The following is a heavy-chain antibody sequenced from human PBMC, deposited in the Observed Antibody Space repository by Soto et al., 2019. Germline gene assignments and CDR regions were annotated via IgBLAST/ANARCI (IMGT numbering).Heavy chain of an antibody. CDR1: GFTFSSYW. CDR2: INSDGSST. V-gene: IGHV3-74*01. J-gene: IGHJ4*02. Sequence: VGSLRLSCAASGFTFSSYWMHWVRQAPGNGLVWVSRINSDGSSTSYADSVKGRFTISRDNAKNTLYLQMNSLRAEDTAVYYCARLMSSGWHSSTASFDYWGQGTLVTVSS. CDR3: ARLMSSGWHSSTASFDY. D-gene: IGHD6-19*01.